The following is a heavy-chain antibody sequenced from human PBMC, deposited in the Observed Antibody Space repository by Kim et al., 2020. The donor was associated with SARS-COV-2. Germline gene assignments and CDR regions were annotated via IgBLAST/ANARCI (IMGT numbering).Heavy chain of an antibody. CDR1: GYTFTSYA. V-gene: IGHV7-4-1*02. CDR3: ARDWVCGSCYSSWFDP. Sequence: ASVKVSCKASGYTFTSYAMNWVRQAPGQGLEWMGWINTNTGNPTYAQGFTGRFVFSLDTSVSTAYLQISSLKAEDTAVYYCARDWVCGSCYSSWFDPWGQGTLVTVSS. D-gene: IGHD2-15*01. J-gene: IGHJ5*02. CDR2: INTNTGNP.